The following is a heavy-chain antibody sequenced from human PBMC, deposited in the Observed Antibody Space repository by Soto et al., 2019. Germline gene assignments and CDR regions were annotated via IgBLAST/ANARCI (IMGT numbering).Heavy chain of an antibody. Sequence: SEPLSHTCAVSDASFSGSYWSWIRQTQGKGLEWIGEINHSGSTNYNPSLRRRVTISVDTSKNQFSLELRSVTAADTAVYYCARLGPEWLQFRGYFDYWGQGALVTVSS. V-gene: IGHV4-34*01. CDR3: ARLGPEWLQFRGYFDY. D-gene: IGHD5-12*01. J-gene: IGHJ4*02. CDR1: DASFSGSY. CDR2: INHSGST.